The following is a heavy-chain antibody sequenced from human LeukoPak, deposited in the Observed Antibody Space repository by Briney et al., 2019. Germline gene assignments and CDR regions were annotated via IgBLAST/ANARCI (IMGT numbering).Heavy chain of an antibody. V-gene: IGHV4-34*01. CDR1: GGSFSGYY. CDR2: INHSGST. J-gene: IGHJ4*02. D-gene: IGHD6-19*01. Sequence: SSETLSLTCAVYGGSFSGYYWSWIRQPLGKGLEWIGEINHSGSTNYNPSLKSRVTISVDTSKNQFSLKLSSVTAADTAVYYCARFKYSSGWYVDYWGQGTLVTVSS. CDR3: ARFKYSSGWYVDY.